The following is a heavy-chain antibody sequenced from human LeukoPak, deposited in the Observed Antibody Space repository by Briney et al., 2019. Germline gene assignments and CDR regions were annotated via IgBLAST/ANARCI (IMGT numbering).Heavy chain of an antibody. CDR3: AKGSRVEPVAYCDY. D-gene: IGHD2-2*01. V-gene: IGHV3-23*01. CDR2: ISGSGGST. J-gene: IGHJ4*02. Sequence: GGSLRFSCAASGFTFSSYAMTWVRQAPGKGLEWVSSISGSGGSTYYADSVKGRFTISRDNSKNTLYLQMNSLRAEDTAVYYCAKGSRVEPVAYCDYWGQGTLVTVSS. CDR1: GFTFSSYA.